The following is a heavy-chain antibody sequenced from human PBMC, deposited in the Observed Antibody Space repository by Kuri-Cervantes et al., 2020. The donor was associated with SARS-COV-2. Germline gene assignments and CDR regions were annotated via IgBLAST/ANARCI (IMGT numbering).Heavy chain of an antibody. CDR2: INPNSGGT. V-gene: IGHV1-2*02. CDR3: ARALLRSLTNDAFDI. J-gene: IGHJ3*02. CDR1: GYTFTGYY. Sequence: ASVKVSCKASGYTFTGYYMHWVRQAPGQGLEWMGWINPNSGGTNYAQKFQGRVTMTRDTSISTAYMELSRLRSDDTAVYYCARALLRSLTNDAFDIWGQGTMVTASS.